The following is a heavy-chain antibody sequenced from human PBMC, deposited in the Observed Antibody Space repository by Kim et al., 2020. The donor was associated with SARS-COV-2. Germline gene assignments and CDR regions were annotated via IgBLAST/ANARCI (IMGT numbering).Heavy chain of an antibody. CDR3: ARAPARIAVAGYYYYYGMDV. CDR1: GFTFSSYD. CDR2: IGTAGDT. V-gene: IGHV3-13*01. D-gene: IGHD6-19*01. J-gene: IGHJ6*02. Sequence: GGSLRLSCAASGFTFSSYDMHWVRQATGKGLEWVSAIGTAGDTYYPGSVKGRFTISRENAKNSLYLQMNSLTAGDTAVYYCARAPARIAVAGYYYYYGMDVWGQGTTVPVSS.